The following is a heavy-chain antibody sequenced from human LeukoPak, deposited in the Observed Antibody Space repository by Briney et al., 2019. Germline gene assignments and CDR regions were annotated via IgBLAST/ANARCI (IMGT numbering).Heavy chain of an antibody. J-gene: IGHJ5*02. CDR2: IYYSGST. CDR3: ARGQWLVLGWFDP. D-gene: IGHD6-19*01. CDR1: GGSISSYY. Sequence: SETLSLTCTVSGGSISSYYWSWIRQPPGKGLEWIGYIYYSGSTNYNPSLKTRVTISVDTTKNQFSLKLSSVTAADTAVHYCARGQWLVLGWFDPWGQGTLVTVSS. V-gene: IGHV4-59*01.